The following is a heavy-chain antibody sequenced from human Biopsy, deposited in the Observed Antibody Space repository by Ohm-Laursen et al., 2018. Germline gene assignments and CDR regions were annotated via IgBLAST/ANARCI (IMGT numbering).Heavy chain of an antibody. D-gene: IGHD5-18*01. Sequence: RSLTCAISVDLVSSYDAAFHWIRQSPSGGLEWLRRTYYRTKWYDAYALFVKGRITISAETFKNQVSLQLASVTPEDSDVYYCARETTPGIPFNWLDSGGQGALVTVSS. CDR3: ARETTPGIPFNWLDS. J-gene: IGHJ5*01. V-gene: IGHV6-1*01. CDR2: TYYRTKWYD. CDR1: VDLVSSYDAA.